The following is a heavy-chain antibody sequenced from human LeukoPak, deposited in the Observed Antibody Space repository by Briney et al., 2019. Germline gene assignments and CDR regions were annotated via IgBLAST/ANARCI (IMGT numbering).Heavy chain of an antibody. CDR2: IYYSGST. V-gene: IGHV4-39*01. CDR1: GGPINSGDYY. CDR3: ARLPTTVAGTDY. Sequence: PSETLSLTCTVSGGPINSGDYYWVWIRQPPGNGLEWIGSIYYSGSTYYNPSLKSRVTISVDTSKNQFSLKLSSLTAADTAVYYCARLPTTVAGTDYWGQGTLVTVSS. D-gene: IGHD6-19*01. J-gene: IGHJ4*02.